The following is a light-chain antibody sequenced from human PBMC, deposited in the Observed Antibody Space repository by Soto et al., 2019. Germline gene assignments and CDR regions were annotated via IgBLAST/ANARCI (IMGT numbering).Light chain of an antibody. CDR1: QSVSSSY. V-gene: IGKV3D-15*01. CDR2: DAS. CDR3: HQYYNRPPWT. Sequence: LMTQAPASLSVSQGERATLALRASQSVSSSYLAWYQQKPGQAPRLLIYDASNRATGIPARFSGSGSGTDFTLTISSLQPEDSATYYCHQYYNRPPWTFGQGTKVDIK. J-gene: IGKJ1*01.